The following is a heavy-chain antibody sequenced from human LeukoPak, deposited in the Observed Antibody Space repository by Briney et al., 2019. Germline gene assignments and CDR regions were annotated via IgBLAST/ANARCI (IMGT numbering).Heavy chain of an antibody. V-gene: IGHV5-51*01. Sequence: LGESLKISCKGSGYSFTTHWIGWVRPLPGKGLEWMGLIFPGDSETIYSPSFQGQVTISADKSINTAYLRWSSLKASDTAMYYCATSESQTRFDYWGQGTLVTVSS. D-gene: IGHD1/OR15-1a*01. J-gene: IGHJ4*02. CDR2: IFPGDSET. CDR1: GYSFTTHW. CDR3: ATSESQTRFDY.